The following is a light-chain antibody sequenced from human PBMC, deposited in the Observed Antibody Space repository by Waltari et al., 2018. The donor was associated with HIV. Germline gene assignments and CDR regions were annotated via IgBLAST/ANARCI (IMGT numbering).Light chain of an antibody. CDR3: SSYAGRYTVI. V-gene: IGLV2-11*01. Sequence: QSALTQPRSVSGSPGQSVTIPCTGSSSDVGAYDYVSWYQQYPGKAPKVILYGVTKRPSGIPDRFSGSKSGSTASLTISGPQAEDEADYYCSSYAGRYTVIFGGGTKLTVL. CDR1: SSDVGAYDY. J-gene: IGLJ2*01. CDR2: GVT.